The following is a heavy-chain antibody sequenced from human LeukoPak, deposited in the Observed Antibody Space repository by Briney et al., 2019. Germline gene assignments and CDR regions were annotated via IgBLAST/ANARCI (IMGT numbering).Heavy chain of an antibody. CDR2: MSSGSRYI. D-gene: IGHD2-15*01. CDR3: ARDRPTGASRVFVVQ. Sequence: GGSLRLSCTASGFSFSTYAMTWVRQAPGKGLEWISSMSSGSRYIYYADSVRGRLTISRDNTKNSLYLLINNLRAEDTAIYYCARDRPTGASRVFVVQWGQGTPVTVSS. CDR1: GFSFSTYA. J-gene: IGHJ4*02. V-gene: IGHV3-21*06.